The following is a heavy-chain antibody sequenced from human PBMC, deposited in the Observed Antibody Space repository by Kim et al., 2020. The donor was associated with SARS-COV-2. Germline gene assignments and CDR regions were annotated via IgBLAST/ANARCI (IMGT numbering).Heavy chain of an antibody. Sequence: GGSLRLSCAASGFTFSSYAMYWVRQAPGKGLEWVAVISSDGSNKYNADSVRGRFTISRDNSKNTLYLQMNSLRAEDMAVYHCARDTGYDFGSGSYNWFDPGAREPWSPSPQ. CDR2: ISSDGSNK. CDR3: ARDTGYDFGSGSYNWFDP. D-gene: IGHD3-10*01. CDR1: GFTFSSYA. J-gene: IGHJ5*02. V-gene: IGHV3-30*04.